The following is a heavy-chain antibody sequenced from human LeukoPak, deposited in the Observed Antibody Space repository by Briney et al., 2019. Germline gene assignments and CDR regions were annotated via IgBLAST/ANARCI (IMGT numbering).Heavy chain of an antibody. Sequence: GESLKISCKGSGYTFINYWIAWVRLMPGKGLEWMGIIYPGDSDTRYIPSFQGQVTISVDKSISTAYLQWSSLKASDTAMYYCAILFSPPYCGGDPCAFDIWGQGTMVTVSS. CDR2: IYPGDSDT. CDR3: AILFSPPYCGGDPCAFDI. J-gene: IGHJ3*02. V-gene: IGHV5-51*01. CDR1: GYTFINYW. D-gene: IGHD2-21*02.